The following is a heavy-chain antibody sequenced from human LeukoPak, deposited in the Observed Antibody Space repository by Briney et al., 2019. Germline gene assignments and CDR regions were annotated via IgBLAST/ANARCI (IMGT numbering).Heavy chain of an antibody. D-gene: IGHD1-1*01. J-gene: IGHJ4*02. Sequence: QPGGSLRLSCAASGFTVSSNHMSWVRQAPGKGLEWVSVIYSGGSTDYADSVKGRFTISRDNLKNTLYPQMNTLRAEDTAVYYCARGPAGYNWGQGTLVTVSS. CDR1: GFTVSSNH. CDR3: ARGPAGYN. V-gene: IGHV3-53*01. CDR2: IYSGGST.